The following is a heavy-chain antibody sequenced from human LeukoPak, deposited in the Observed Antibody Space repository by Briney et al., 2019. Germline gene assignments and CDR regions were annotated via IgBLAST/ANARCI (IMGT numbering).Heavy chain of an antibody. D-gene: IGHD3-3*01. Sequence: GGSLRLSCAASGFTFRSCAMHWVRLAPGKGLDWVAVISYEGSENDYADSVKGRFTISRDNSKNMLYLQMNSLRDEDSAVYYCARDRHEMRFLDGALDVWGRGTLVTVSS. V-gene: IGHV3-30*04. CDR3: ARDRHEMRFLDGALDV. CDR1: GFTFRSCA. CDR2: ISYEGSEN. J-gene: IGHJ3*01.